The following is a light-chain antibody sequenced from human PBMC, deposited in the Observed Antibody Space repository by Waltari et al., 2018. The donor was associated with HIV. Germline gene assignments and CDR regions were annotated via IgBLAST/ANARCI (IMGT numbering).Light chain of an antibody. CDR1: KLRDKY. Sequence: SYELTQPPSVSVSPGQTASITCSGDKLRDKYACWYHQKPGQSPVLVIYQDTKRPSGCPERFSGSNSGNTATLTISGTQAMDEADYYCQAWDYSSYVVFGGGTKLTVL. CDR3: QAWDYSSYVV. V-gene: IGLV3-1*01. CDR2: QDT. J-gene: IGLJ2*01.